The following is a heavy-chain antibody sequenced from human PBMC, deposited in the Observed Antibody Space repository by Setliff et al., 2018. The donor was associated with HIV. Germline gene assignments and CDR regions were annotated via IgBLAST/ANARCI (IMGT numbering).Heavy chain of an antibody. CDR2: INHSGST. Sequence: SETLSLTCAVYGGSFSGYYWSWIRQPPGKGLEWIGEINHSGSTNYNPSLKSRVTISVDTSKNQFSLKLSSVAAADTAVYYCARGELLYYYYYGMDVWGQGTTVTVSS. CDR1: GGSFSGYY. D-gene: IGHD1-26*01. V-gene: IGHV4-34*01. J-gene: IGHJ6*02. CDR3: ARGELLYYYYYGMDV.